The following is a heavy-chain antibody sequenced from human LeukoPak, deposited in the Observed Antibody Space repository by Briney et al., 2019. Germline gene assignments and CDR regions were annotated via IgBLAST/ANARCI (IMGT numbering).Heavy chain of an antibody. CDR1: GFTFGDYA. Sequence: GSLRLSCTVSGFTFGDYAMSWIRQPPGKGLEWIGEINHSGSTNYNPSLKSRVTISVDTSKNQFSLKLSSVTAADTAVYYCARFPGYSSSHHDYWGQGTLVTVSS. CDR3: ARFPGYSSSHHDY. D-gene: IGHD6-13*01. J-gene: IGHJ4*02. V-gene: IGHV4-34*01. CDR2: INHSGST.